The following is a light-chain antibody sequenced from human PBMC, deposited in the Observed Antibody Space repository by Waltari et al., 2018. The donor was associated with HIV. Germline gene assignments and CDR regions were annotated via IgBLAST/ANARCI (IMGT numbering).Light chain of an antibody. V-gene: IGLV2-23*02. CDR2: DVS. Sequence: QSALTQPASVSGSPGQSITIPCTGTSSYFCGVNYFSWYQQHPGKAPKLMIYDVSKRPSGVSNRFSGSKSGNTASLTISGLQAEDEADYYCCSYAGSSTWVFGGGTKLTVL. CDR1: SSYFCGVNY. J-gene: IGLJ3*02. CDR3: CSYAGSSTWV.